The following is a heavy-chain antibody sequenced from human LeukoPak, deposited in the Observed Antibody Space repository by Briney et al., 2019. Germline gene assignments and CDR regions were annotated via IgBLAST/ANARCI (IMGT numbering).Heavy chain of an antibody. V-gene: IGHV3-30-3*01. D-gene: IGHD3-10*01. CDR3: AAATSGSYRIDF. J-gene: IGHJ4*02. CDR1: RFTFSNYD. Sequence: GGSLRLSCAASRFTFSNYDMHWVRQAPGKGLEWVAVISYDESNKYLSDSVKGRFTISRDNSKNTLYLQMNSLRAEDTAVYYCAAATSGSYRIDFWGQGTLVTVSS. CDR2: ISYDESNK.